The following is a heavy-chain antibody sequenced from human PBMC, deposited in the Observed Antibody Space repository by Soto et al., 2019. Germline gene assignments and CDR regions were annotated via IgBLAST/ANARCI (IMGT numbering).Heavy chain of an antibody. Sequence: SETLSLTCTVSGDSIISSDFYWGWVRQPPGKGLEWIGSIFYLGSSYYNPSLKSRVTMSVDTSKNQFSLRLSSVTAADTAVYYRARYRNFDEYGDYGDWFDPWGQGTLVTVSS. CDR2: IFYLGSS. D-gene: IGHD4-17*01. CDR3: ARYRNFDEYGDYGDWFDP. V-gene: IGHV4-39*01. J-gene: IGHJ5*02. CDR1: GDSIISSDFY.